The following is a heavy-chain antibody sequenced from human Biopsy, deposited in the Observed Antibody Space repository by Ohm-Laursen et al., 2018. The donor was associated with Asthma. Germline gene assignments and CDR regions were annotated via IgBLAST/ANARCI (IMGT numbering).Heavy chain of an antibody. CDR3: ARGPELDV. CDR2: TNERGVT. CDR1: PGSFSSFF. V-gene: IGHV4-34*01. Sequence: SETLSLTCGVYPGSFSSFFWTWIRQSPGKGLEWIGETNERGVTNNNPSLKSRVIISIDTYWNRVSLKLTSVTAADTAVYYCARGPELDVWGQGTTVTVSS. J-gene: IGHJ6*02.